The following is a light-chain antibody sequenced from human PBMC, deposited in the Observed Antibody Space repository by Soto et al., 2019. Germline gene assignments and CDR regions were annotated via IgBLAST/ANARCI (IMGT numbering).Light chain of an antibody. CDR1: QGIRND. CDR2: VAS. CDR3: LQQNSYPLT. J-gene: IGKJ4*01. Sequence: DIQMTQSPSSLSASVGDRVTITCRASQGIRNDLAWYQEKPGKAPKRLIYVASRLQSGVPSRFSGSGSATEFSLTIGSLQTEEPATYYCLQQNSYPLTFGGGLKVEVK. V-gene: IGKV1-17*01.